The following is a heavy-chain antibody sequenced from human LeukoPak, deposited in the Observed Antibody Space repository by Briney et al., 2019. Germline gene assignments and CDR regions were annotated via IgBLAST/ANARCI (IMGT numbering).Heavy chain of an antibody. J-gene: IGHJ4*02. Sequence: GGSLRLSCAASRFTFSSYGMSWVRQAPGKGLEWVSGISASDGRTYYADSVKGRFTISRDNSKNTLYLQMNSLRAEDTAVYYCAKDRRYYGSGSYYKTKYYFDYWGQGTLVTVSS. CDR2: ISASDGRT. CDR3: AKDRRYYGSGSYYKTKYYFDY. V-gene: IGHV3-23*01. CDR1: RFTFSSYG. D-gene: IGHD3-10*01.